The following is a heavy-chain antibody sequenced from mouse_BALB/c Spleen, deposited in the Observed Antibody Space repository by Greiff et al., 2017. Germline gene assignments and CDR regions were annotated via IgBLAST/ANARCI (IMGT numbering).Heavy chain of an antibody. J-gene: IGHJ3*01. CDR1: GYTFSSYW. V-gene: IGHV1-9*01. D-gene: IGHD4-1*01. CDR2: ILPGSGST. Sequence: VMLVESGAELMKPGASVKISCKATGYTFSSYWIEWVKQRPGHGLEWIGEILPGSGSTNYNEKFKGKATFTADTSSNTAYMQLSSLTSEDSAVYYCARKLTGTPYWGQGTLVTVSA. CDR3: ARKLTGTPY.